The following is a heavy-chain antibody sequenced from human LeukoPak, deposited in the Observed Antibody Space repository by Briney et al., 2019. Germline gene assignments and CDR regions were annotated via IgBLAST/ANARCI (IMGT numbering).Heavy chain of an antibody. D-gene: IGHD3-16*01. CDR1: GFTFSSYA. J-gene: IGHJ4*02. Sequence: GGSLRLSCAASGFTFSSYAMSWVRQAPGKGLEWVSSISGSSSYIYYADSVKGRFTISRDNAKNSLYLQMHSLRAEDTAVYYCARVVWGQLTYYFDYWGQGTLVTVSS. V-gene: IGHV3-21*01. CDR2: ISGSSSYI. CDR3: ARVVWGQLTYYFDY.